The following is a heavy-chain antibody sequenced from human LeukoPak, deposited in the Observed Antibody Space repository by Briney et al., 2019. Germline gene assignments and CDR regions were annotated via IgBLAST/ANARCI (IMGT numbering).Heavy chain of an antibody. Sequence: PSETLSLTCTVSGGSISSSSYYWGWIRQPPGKGLEWIGYIYYSGSTNYNPSLKSRVTISVDTSKNQFSLKLSSVTAADTAVYYCARGPLLGLDYWGQGTLVTVSS. CDR1: GGSISSSSYY. CDR2: IYYSGST. D-gene: IGHD2-15*01. CDR3: ARGPLLGLDY. J-gene: IGHJ4*02. V-gene: IGHV4-61*05.